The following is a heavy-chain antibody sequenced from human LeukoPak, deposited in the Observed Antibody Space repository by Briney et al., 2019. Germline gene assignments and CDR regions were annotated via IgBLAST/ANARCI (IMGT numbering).Heavy chain of an antibody. D-gene: IGHD1-1*01. CDR2: IVVGSGNT. CDR3: AAVAMPEGTGGAFDI. CDR1: GFTFTSSA. J-gene: IGHJ3*02. Sequence: ASVKVSCKASGFTFTSSAMQWVRQARGQRLEWIGWIVVGSGNTNYAQKFQERVTITRDMSTSTAYMELSSLRSEDTAVYYCAAVAMPEGTGGAFDIWGQGTMVTVSS. V-gene: IGHV1-58*02.